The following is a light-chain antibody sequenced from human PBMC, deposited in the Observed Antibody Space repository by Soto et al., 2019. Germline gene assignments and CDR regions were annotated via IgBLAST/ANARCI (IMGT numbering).Light chain of an antibody. CDR1: QRVSSSF. J-gene: IGKJ2*01. CDR2: GAS. V-gene: IGKV3-20*01. Sequence: EIVLTQSPGTLSLSPGERAALSCRASQRVSSSFLAWYQQKPGQAPRLLLYGASSTTTGIPDRFTGSGSGTDFTLTISRLEPEDFAVYYCQHYGSSTYPFGQGTKLQIK. CDR3: QHYGSSTYP.